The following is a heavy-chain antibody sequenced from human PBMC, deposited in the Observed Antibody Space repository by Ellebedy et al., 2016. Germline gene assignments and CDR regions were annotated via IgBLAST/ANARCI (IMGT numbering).Heavy chain of an antibody. J-gene: IGHJ3*02. Sequence: ASVKVSXXASGYTFTGYYMHWVRQAPGQGLEWMGWIDPNSGGTNYAQKFQGRVTMTRDTSISTAYMELSSLRSEDTAVYYCAREGGSIWGYSGYPDDAFDIWGQGTMVTVSS. CDR1: GYTFTGYY. CDR2: IDPNSGGT. D-gene: IGHD5-12*01. CDR3: AREGGSIWGYSGYPDDAFDI. V-gene: IGHV1-2*02.